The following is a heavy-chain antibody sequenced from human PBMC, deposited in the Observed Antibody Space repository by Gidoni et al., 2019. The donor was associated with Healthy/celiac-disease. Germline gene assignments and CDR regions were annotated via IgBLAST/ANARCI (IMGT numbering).Heavy chain of an antibody. V-gene: IGHV3-11*01. Sequence: QVQLVESGGGLVKPGGSLRLSCAASGFTFRYYYMSWIRQAPGKGLEWVSYISSSGSTIYYADSVKCRFTISRDNAKNSLYLQMNSLRAEDTAVYYCARVIGIAVADLAFDYWGQGTLVTVSS. CDR1: GFTFRYYY. CDR2: ISSSGSTI. D-gene: IGHD6-19*01. J-gene: IGHJ4*02. CDR3: ARVIGIAVADLAFDY.